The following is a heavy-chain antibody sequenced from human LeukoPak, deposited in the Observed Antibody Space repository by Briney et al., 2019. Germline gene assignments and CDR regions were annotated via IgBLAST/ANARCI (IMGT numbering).Heavy chain of an antibody. V-gene: IGHV3-53*01. CDR3: VRLTSGWGG. CDR1: GFTFRSYS. J-gene: IGHJ1*01. CDR2: IYSGGST. D-gene: IGHD6-19*01. Sequence: GGSLRLSCAASGFTFRSYSMNWVRQAPGKGLEWVSVIYSGGSTYYADSVKGRFTISRDNSKNTLYLQMNSLRAEDTAVYYCVRLTSGWGGWGQGTLVTVTS.